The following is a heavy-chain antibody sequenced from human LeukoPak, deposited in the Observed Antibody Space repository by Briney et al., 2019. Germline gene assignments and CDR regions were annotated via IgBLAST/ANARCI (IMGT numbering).Heavy chain of an antibody. Sequence: ASVKVSCKASGYTFTSYAMNWVRQAPGQGLEWMGWINTNTGNPTYAQGFTGRFVFSLDTSVSTAYLQISSLKAEDTAVYYCARDGLRFLEWPSFDYWGQGTLVTVSS. J-gene: IGHJ4*02. CDR1: GYTFTSYA. CDR2: INTNTGNP. V-gene: IGHV7-4-1*02. CDR3: ARDGLRFLEWPSFDY. D-gene: IGHD3-3*01.